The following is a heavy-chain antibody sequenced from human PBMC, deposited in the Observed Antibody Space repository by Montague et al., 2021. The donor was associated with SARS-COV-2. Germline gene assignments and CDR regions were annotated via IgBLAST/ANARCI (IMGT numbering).Heavy chain of an antibody. D-gene: IGHD6-19*01. V-gene: IGHV4-39*01. J-gene: IGHJ4*02. Sequence: SETLSLTCTVSGGSISSSTYYWAWIRQPPGKGLEWIGSIYYRGSTYSNPSLKSRVFISVDTSKKQLSLTLTSVTAADTAVYYCATQEDPSGWIPGPFDFWGQGTLLSISS. CDR3: ATQEDPSGWIPGPFDF. CDR1: GGSISSSTYY. CDR2: IYYRGST.